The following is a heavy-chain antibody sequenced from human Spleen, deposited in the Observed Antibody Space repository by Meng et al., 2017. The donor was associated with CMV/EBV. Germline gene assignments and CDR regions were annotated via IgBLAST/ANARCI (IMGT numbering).Heavy chain of an antibody. CDR3: ARLYRGYYYGMDV. D-gene: IGHD1-26*01. V-gene: IGHV4-61*08. CDR2: IYYSGST. Sequence: SETLSLTCTISGGSISSGDYFWTWVRQHPEKGLEWIGYIYYSGSTNYNPSLKSRVTISVDTSKNQFSLKLSSVTAADTAVYYCARLYRGYYYGMDVWGQGTTVTVSS. CDR1: GGSISSGDYF. J-gene: IGHJ6*02.